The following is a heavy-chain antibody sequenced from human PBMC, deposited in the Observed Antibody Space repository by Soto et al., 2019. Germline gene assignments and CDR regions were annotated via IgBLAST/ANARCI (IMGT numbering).Heavy chain of an antibody. J-gene: IGHJ6*02. CDR3: ARDVGYCSGGSCYRYYYGMDV. D-gene: IGHD2-15*01. CDR1: GYTFTGYY. CDR2: INPNSGGT. Sequence: VKVSCKASGYTFTGYYMHWVRQAPGQGLEWMGWINPNSGGTNYAQKFQGRVTMTRDTSISTAYMELSRLRSDDTAVYYCARDVGYCSGGSCYRYYYGMDVWGQGTTVTVSS. V-gene: IGHV1-2*02.